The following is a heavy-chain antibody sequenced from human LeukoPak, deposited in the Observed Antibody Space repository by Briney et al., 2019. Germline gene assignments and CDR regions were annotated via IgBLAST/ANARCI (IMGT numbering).Heavy chain of an antibody. V-gene: IGHV3-30*18. CDR1: GFTFSSYG. J-gene: IGHJ4*02. D-gene: IGHD7-27*01. CDR2: TSYDESNK. Sequence: GRSLRLSCAASGFTFSSYGMHWVRQAPGKGLEWVAVTSYDESNKYYADSVKGRFTISRDNSKKTLYLQMNSLRAEDTAVYHCAKYGRPTGAPYYFDSWGQGTLVTVSS. CDR3: AKYGRPTGAPYYFDS.